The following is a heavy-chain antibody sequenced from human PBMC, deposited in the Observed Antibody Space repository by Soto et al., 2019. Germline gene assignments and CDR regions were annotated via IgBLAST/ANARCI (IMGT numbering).Heavy chain of an antibody. J-gene: IGHJ4*02. CDR1: GFSFSNYG. Sequence: GGSLRLSCAASGFSFSNYGMHWVRQAPGKGLEWVAVISYDGSSKYHADSVKGRFTISRDNSKNTLHLQMNSLRAEDTAVYYCSKDRRGGRAVLDSWGQGTPVTVSS. D-gene: IGHD2-8*01. CDR2: ISYDGSSK. V-gene: IGHV3-30*18. CDR3: SKDRRGGRAVLDS.